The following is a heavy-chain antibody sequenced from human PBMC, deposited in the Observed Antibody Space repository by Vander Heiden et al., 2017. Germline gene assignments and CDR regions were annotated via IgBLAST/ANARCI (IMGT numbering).Heavy chain of an antibody. Sequence: QVQLQQSGPGLVKPSQTLSLTCAISGESVSSNSASWNWIRQSPSRGLEWLGRTYYRSKWYSDYAVSLKGRITINPDTSKNQFSLQLNSVTPEDTAVYYCARLAVGGKGGEFDSWGQGTLVTVSS. V-gene: IGHV6-1*01. CDR1: GESVSSNSAS. CDR3: ARLAVGGKGGEFDS. D-gene: IGHD6-19*01. J-gene: IGHJ4*02. CDR2: TYYRSKWYS.